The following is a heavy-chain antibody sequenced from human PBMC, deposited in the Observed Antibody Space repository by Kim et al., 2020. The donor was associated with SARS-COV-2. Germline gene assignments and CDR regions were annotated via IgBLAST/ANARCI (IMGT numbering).Heavy chain of an antibody. D-gene: IGHD3-3*01. J-gene: IGHJ4*02. V-gene: IGHV3-74*01. CDR3: ARDLDWKLYDY. Sequence: YADSVGGRFTISRDNVKNTLDLQMNSLRAEDTGVYYCARDLDWKLYDYWGQGTLVTVSS.